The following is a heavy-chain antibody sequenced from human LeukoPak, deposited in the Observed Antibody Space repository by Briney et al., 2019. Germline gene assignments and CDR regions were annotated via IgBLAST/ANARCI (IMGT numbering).Heavy chain of an antibody. CDR1: GFTFSDYY. CDR2: ITGSGGYI. D-gene: IGHD6-19*01. V-gene: IGHV3-11*04. Sequence: GGSLRLSCAASGFTFSDYYMSWPRQAPGKGLEWVSTITGSGGYIYYEDSVKGRLTISRDNAKNSLYLQMNSLRVEDTAVYYCARGLAGGDYWGQGTRVTVSS. J-gene: IGHJ4*02. CDR3: ARGLAGGDY.